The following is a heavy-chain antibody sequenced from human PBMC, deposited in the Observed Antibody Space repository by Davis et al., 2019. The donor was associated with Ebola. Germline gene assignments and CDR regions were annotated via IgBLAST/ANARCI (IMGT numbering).Heavy chain of an antibody. V-gene: IGHV1-18*01. J-gene: IGHJ3*02. CDR3: ARDEGRITIYGVVYGAFDI. CDR1: GYTFSNHD. CDR2: ISPYNGNT. Sequence: ASVKVSCKASGYTFSNHDISWVRQAPGQGLEWMGCISPYNGNTQYAQKFQGRVTMPRDTSTSTVYMDLSSLRSEDTAVYYCARDEGRITIYGVVYGAFDIWGQGTMVTVSS. D-gene: IGHD3-3*01.